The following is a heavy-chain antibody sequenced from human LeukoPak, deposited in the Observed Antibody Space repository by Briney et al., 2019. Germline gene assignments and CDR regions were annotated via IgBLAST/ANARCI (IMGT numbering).Heavy chain of an antibody. J-gene: IGHJ4*02. CDR1: GYTFTGYY. CDR3: ARFLTLGHYDSSGYDY. V-gene: IGHV1-2*06. D-gene: IGHD3-22*01. CDR2: INPNSGGT. Sequence: GASVKVSCKASGYTFTGYYMHWVRQAPGQGLEWMGRINPNSGGTNYAQKFQGRVTMTRDTSISTAYMELSRLRSDDTAVYYCARFLTLGHYDSSGYDYWGQGTLVTVSS.